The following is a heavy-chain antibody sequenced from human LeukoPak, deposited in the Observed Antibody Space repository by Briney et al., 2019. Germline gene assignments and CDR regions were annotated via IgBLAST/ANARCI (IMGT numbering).Heavy chain of an antibody. J-gene: IGHJ4*02. CDR3: ARDPVVAAPDYSDY. CDR2: ISHDGNTK. CDR1: GFTFSSYA. D-gene: IGHD2-15*01. V-gene: IGHV3-30-3*01. Sequence: PGGSLRLSCAASGFTFSSYAMHWVRQAPGKGLEWVAVISHDGNTKYYADSLRGRFTVSRDNSKNTLYLQMNSLRAEDTAVFYCARDPVVAAPDYSDYWGQGTLVTVSS.